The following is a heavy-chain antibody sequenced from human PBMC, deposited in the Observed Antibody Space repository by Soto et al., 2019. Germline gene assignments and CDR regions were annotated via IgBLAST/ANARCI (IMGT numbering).Heavy chain of an antibody. D-gene: IGHD2-15*01. CDR2: IIPVFGRA. J-gene: IGHJ4*02. CDR3: ARDTSDGVVAATGLEY. CDR1: GGTFGNLG. V-gene: IGHV1-69*01. Sequence: QVQLVQSGAEVKKPGAWGKVSGKASGGTFGNLGMSWVRQAPGQGLEWMGVIIPVFGRANYARTFQGRVTITADESTSTVYMELRSLRSEDTAVYFCARDTSDGVVAATGLEYWGQGTLVTVSS.